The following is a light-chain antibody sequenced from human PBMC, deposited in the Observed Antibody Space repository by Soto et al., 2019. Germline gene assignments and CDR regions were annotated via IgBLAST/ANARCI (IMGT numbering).Light chain of an antibody. CDR1: SSDVGGHNY. V-gene: IGLV2-11*01. CDR3: LSYAGNHIYV. J-gene: IGLJ1*01. CDR2: SVS. Sequence: QSALTQPRSVSGSPGQSVTISCTGTSSDVGGHNYVSWYQQYPGKAPKLLLSSVSKRPSGVPDRFSGSKSGNTASLTVSGLQAEDEADYYCLSYAGNHIYVFGSGTKV.